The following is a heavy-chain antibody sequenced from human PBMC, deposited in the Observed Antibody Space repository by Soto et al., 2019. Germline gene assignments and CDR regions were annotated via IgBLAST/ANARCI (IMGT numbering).Heavy chain of an antibody. J-gene: IGHJ4*02. CDR3: ARRIAAAGTLEGSFDY. V-gene: IGHV4-59*08. D-gene: IGHD6-13*01. CDR2: IYYSGST. Sequence: QVQLQESGPGLVKPSETLSLTCTVSGGSISSYYWSWIRQPPGKGLEWIGYIYYSGSTNYNPSLKSRVTISVDTSKNQFSLKLSSVPAADTAVYYCARRIAAAGTLEGSFDYWGQGTLVTVSS. CDR1: GGSISSYY.